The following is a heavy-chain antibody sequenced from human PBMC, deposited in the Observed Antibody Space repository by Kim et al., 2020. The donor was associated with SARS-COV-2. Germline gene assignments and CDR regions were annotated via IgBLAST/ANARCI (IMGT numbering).Heavy chain of an antibody. CDR3: AVASARFVDAFDV. J-gene: IGHJ3*01. CDR1: GYIFTSYA. CDR2: IYTNNGNP. Sequence: ASVKVSCKGSGYIFTSYAVNWVRQAPGQGLEWMGWIYTNNGNPTYAQGFTGRFVFSSDTSVTTAYLEISGLKAADTAVYFCAVASARFVDAFDVWGQGTM. V-gene: IGHV7-4-1*02. D-gene: IGHD3-3*01.